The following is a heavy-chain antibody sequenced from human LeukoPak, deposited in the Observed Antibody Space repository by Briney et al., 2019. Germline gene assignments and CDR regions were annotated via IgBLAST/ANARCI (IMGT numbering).Heavy chain of an antibody. V-gene: IGHV3-48*03. D-gene: IGHD6-19*01. J-gene: IGHJ4*02. CDR2: IGSSGTTI. Sequence: PGGSLRLSCAVSGFPFSIYEMNWVRQAPGKGLEWVSSIGSSGTTIYYADSVEGRFSISRDNAKSSLYLQMNSLRVEDTAVYYCALLAVASDFDYWGQGALVTVSS. CDR3: ALLAVASDFDY. CDR1: GFPFSIYE.